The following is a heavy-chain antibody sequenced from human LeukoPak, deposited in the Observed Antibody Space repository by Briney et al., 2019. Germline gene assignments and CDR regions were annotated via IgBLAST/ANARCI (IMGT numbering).Heavy chain of an antibody. J-gene: IGHJ5*02. Sequence: PSETLSLTCAVYGGSFSGYYWSWIRQPPGKGLEWIGEINHSGSTNYNPSLKSRVTISVDTSKNQFSLKPSSVTAADTAVYYCARRVPSAGRFDPWGQGTLVTVSS. CDR1: GGSFSGYY. CDR2: INHSGST. V-gene: IGHV4-34*01. D-gene: IGHD2-15*01. CDR3: ARRVPSAGRFDP.